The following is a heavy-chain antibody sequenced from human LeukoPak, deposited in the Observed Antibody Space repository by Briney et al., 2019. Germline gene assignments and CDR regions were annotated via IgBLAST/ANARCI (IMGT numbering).Heavy chain of an antibody. CDR3: TRQGQWLVRGWFDP. CDR2: IRSKANSYAT. D-gene: IGHD6-19*01. V-gene: IGHV3-73*01. J-gene: IGHJ5*02. Sequence: GGSLRLSCAASGFTFSGSAMHWVRQASGKGLEWVGRIRSKANSYATAYAASVKGRFTISRDDSKNTAYLQMNSLKTEDTAVYYCTRQGQWLVRGWFDPWGQGTLVTVSS. CDR1: GFTFSGSA.